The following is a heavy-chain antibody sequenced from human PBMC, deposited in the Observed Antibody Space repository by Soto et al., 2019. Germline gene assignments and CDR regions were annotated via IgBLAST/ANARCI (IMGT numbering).Heavy chain of an antibody. J-gene: IGHJ4*02. D-gene: IGHD2-15*01. V-gene: IGHV1-18*01. CDR3: ARDHGYCSGGTCYPRY. CDR2: ISAYNGNT. Sequence: QVQLVQSGAEVKKPGASVKVSCKASGYTFTTYGISWVRQAPGQGLEWMGWISAYNGNTNYAQKLQGRVTMTTDTSTSTDYMELRRLRSDDTAGYYCARDHGYCSGGTCYPRYWGQGTLVTVSS. CDR1: GYTFTTYG.